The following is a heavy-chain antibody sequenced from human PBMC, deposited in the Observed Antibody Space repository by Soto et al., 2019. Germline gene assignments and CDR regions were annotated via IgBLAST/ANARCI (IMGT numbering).Heavy chain of an antibody. J-gene: IGHJ4*02. CDR2: ISAYNGNT. CDR3: ARATYSGFGRYLDY. D-gene: IGHD5-12*01. Sequence: ASVKVSCKASVYTLTSYGINCLRQAPGQGLEWMGWISAYNGNTKHAEKVQDRVTLTRDTSTSTAYMELRSLTSDETAIYYCARATYSGFGRYLDYWGQGTPVPVSS. CDR1: VYTLTSYG. V-gene: IGHV1-18*04.